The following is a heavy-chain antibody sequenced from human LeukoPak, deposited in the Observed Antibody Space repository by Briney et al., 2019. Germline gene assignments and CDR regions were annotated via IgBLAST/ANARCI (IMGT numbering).Heavy chain of an antibody. V-gene: IGHV3-7*01. J-gene: IGHJ4*02. D-gene: IGHD5-24*01. Sequence: GGSLRLSCAASGFTFSSYWMSWVRQAPGKGLEWGANIKQDGSEKYYVDSVKGRFTISRDNAKNSLYLQMNSLRAEDTAVYYCARTRWLQLYYFDYWGQGTLVTVSS. CDR1: GFTFSSYW. CDR2: IKQDGSEK. CDR3: ARTRWLQLYYFDY.